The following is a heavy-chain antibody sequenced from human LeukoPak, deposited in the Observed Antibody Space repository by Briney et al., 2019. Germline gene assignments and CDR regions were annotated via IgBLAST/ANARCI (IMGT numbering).Heavy chain of an antibody. CDR2: IFSNGTT. CDR3: ARDGCSSTSCYSDYYYGMDV. Sequence: PSETLSLTCTVSGDSITRYYWTWMPQPPGKGLEWIGYIFSNGTTNYNPSLKSRVAISLDTSKRQFSLRLTSVTAADTAVYYCARDGCSSTSCYSDYYYGMDVWGQGTTVTVSS. J-gene: IGHJ6*02. V-gene: IGHV4-59*01. D-gene: IGHD2-2*01. CDR1: GDSITRYY.